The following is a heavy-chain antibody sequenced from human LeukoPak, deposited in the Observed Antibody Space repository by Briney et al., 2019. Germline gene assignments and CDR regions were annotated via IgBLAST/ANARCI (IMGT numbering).Heavy chain of an antibody. CDR2: VYYSGST. CDR1: GGSISSHC. CDR3: ARVRGLGVITPYFDY. V-gene: IGHV4-59*08. D-gene: IGHD3-16*02. Sequence: SETLSLTCSVSGGSISSHCWGWIRRPPGKGLEWLGCVYYSGSTNYNPSLKSRVTISVDTSKNQFSLKLSSVTAADTALYYCARVRGLGVITPYFDYWGQGALVTVSS. J-gene: IGHJ4*02.